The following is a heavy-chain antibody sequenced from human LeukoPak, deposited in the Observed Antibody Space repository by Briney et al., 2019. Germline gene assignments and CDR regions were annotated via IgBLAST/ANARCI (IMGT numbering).Heavy chain of an antibody. CDR3: TKKRTASVTDWFDP. D-gene: IGHD2-21*02. J-gene: IGHJ5*02. CDR1: GFTFSSYA. Sequence: GGSLRLSCTASGFTFSSYAMTWVRQAPGKGLECVSVISGIGTTTYYADSVKGRFTISRDNSKNTLFLQMNSLRVEDTATYYCTKKRTASVTDWFDPWGQGTLVTVSS. CDR2: ISGIGTTT. V-gene: IGHV3-23*01.